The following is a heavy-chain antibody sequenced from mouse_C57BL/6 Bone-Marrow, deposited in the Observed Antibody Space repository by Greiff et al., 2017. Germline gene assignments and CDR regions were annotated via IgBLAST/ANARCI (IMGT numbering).Heavy chain of an antibody. J-gene: IGHJ2*01. V-gene: IGHV1-61*01. CDR2: IYPSDSET. Sequence: QVQLQQPGAELVRPGSSVKLSCKASGYTFTSYWMDWVKQRPGQGLEWIGNIYPSDSETHYNQKFKDKATLTVDKSSGTAYMQLSSLTSEDSAVYYCARSITTVVATEFDCWGQGTTLTVSS. D-gene: IGHD1-1*01. CDR1: GYTFTSYW. CDR3: ARSITTVVATEFDC.